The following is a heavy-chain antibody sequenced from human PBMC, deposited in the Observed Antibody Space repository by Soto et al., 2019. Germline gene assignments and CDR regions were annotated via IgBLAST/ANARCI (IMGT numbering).Heavy chain of an antibody. CDR2: ISWNSGSI. D-gene: IGHD4-17*01. J-gene: IGHJ4*02. CDR3: AKGGTETTGGLHY. CDR1: GFTFDDCA. Sequence: GGSLRLSCAASGFTFDDCAMHWVRQAPGKGLEWVSGISWNSGSIGYANSMKGRFTISRDNAKNSLYLQMNSLRTEDTALYYCAKGGTETTGGLHYWGQGTLVTVSS. V-gene: IGHV3-9*01.